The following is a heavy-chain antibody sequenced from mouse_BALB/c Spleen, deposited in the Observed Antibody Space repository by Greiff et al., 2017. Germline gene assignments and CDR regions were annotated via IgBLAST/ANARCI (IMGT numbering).Heavy chain of an antibody. J-gene: IGHJ3*01. CDR2: IDPETGGT. D-gene: IGHD2-4*01. CDR3: SYDYDDPFAY. V-gene: IGHV1-15*01. Sequence: VQRVESGAELVRPGASVTLSCKASGYTFTDYEMHWVKQTPVHGLEWIGAIDPETGGTAYNQKFKGKATLTADKSSSTAYMELRSLTSEDSAVYYCSYDYDDPFAYWGQGTLVTVSA. CDR1: GYTFTDYE.